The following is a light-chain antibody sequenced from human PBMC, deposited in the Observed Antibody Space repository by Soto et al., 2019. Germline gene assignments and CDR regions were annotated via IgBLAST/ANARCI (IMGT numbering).Light chain of an antibody. CDR2: GNS. Sequence: QSVLTQPPSVSGAPGQRVTISCTGSSSNIGAGYDVHWYQQLPGTAPKLLIYGNSNRPSGVPDRISRSKSGTSASLAITGLQAEDEADYYCQSYDSSLSGVVFGGGTKLTVL. CDR3: QSYDSSLSGVV. J-gene: IGLJ2*01. V-gene: IGLV1-40*01. CDR1: SSNIGAGYD.